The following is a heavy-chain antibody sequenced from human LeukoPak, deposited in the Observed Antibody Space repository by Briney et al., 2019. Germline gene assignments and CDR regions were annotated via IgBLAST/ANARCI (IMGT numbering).Heavy chain of an antibody. CDR3: ASPLYYGSGSYDY. Sequence: GGSLRLSCAASGFTFSSYGMHWVRQAPGKGLEGVAFIRYDGSNKYYADSVKGRFTISRDNSKNTLYLQMNSLRAEDTAVYYCASPLYYGSGSYDYWGQGTLVTVSS. CDR2: IRYDGSNK. V-gene: IGHV3-30*02. D-gene: IGHD3-10*01. J-gene: IGHJ4*02. CDR1: GFTFSSYG.